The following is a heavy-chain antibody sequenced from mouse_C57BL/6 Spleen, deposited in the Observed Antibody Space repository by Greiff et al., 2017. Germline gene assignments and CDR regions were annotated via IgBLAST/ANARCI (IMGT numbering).Heavy chain of an antibody. CDR3: ARSTYYYGSSYGYCDV. CDR2: IDPSDSET. V-gene: IGHV1-52*01. CDR1: GYTFTSYW. D-gene: IGHD1-1*01. J-gene: IGHJ1*03. Sequence: VQLQQPGAELVRPGSSVKLSCKASGYTFTSYWMHWVKQRPIQGLEWIGNIDPSDSETHYNQKFKDKATLTVDKSSSTAYMQLSSLTSEDSAVYYCARSTYYYGSSYGYCDVWGTGTTVTVSS.